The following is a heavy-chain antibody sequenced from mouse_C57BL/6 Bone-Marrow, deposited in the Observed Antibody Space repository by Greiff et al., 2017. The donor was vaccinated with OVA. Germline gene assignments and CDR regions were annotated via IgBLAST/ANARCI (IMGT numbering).Heavy chain of an antibody. J-gene: IGHJ4*01. D-gene: IGHD2-12*01. V-gene: IGHV1-82*01. CDR1: GYAFSSSW. CDR3: ARYYYSYAMDY. CDR2: IYPGDGDT. Sequence: VQLQQSGPELVKPGASVKISCKASGYAFSSSWMNWVKQRPGKGLEWIGRIYPGDGDTNYNGKFKGKATLTADKSSSTAYMQLSSLTSEDSAVYFCARYYYSYAMDYWGQGTSVTVSS.